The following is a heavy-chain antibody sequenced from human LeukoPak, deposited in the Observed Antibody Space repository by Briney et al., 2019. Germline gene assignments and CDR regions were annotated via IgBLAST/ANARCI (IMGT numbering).Heavy chain of an antibody. D-gene: IGHD6-19*01. CDR1: GFTFRSCS. CDR3: ARDSKQWLVPYYFDY. CDR2: ISSSSYI. Sequence: GGSLRLSCAASGFTFRSCSTNWVRQAPGKGLEWVSSISSSSYIYYADSVKGRFTISRDNAKNSLYLQMNSLRAEDTAVYYCARDSKQWLVPYYFDYWGQGTLVTVSS. J-gene: IGHJ4*02. V-gene: IGHV3-21*01.